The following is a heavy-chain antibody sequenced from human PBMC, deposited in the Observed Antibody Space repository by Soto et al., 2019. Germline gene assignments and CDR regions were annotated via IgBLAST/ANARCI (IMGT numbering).Heavy chain of an antibody. CDR1: GFTFSSYA. CDR3: AKVSRSSGYYDDAFSI. V-gene: IGHV3-23*01. J-gene: IGHJ3*02. D-gene: IGHD3-22*01. CDR2: ISGSGGGT. Sequence: EVQLLESGGGLVQPGGSLRLSCAASGFTFSSYALSWVRQAPGKGLEWVSAISGSGGGTYYADSVKGQFTISRDNSKNTRYLQMNSLRAEDTAVYYCAKVSRSSGYYDDAFSIWGQGTMLTVSS.